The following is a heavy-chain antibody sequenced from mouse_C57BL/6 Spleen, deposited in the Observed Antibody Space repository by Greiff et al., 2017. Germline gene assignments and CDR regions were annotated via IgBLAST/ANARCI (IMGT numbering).Heavy chain of an antibody. CDR2: ILPGSGST. D-gene: IGHD1-1*01. CDR3: ARSCSSSTYDFGY. Sequence: QVQLKESGAELMKPGASVKLSCTATGYTFTGYWIEWVKQRPGHGLEWIGEILPGSGSTNYTEKFKGKATFTADTASNTAYMHLSSLITEDSAIKYCARSCSSSTYDFGYWGQGTTVTVSA. CDR1: GYTFTGYW. J-gene: IGHJ2*01. V-gene: IGHV1-9*01.